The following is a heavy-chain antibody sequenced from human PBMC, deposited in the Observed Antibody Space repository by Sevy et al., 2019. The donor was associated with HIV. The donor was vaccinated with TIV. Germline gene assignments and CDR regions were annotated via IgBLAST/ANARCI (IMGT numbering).Heavy chain of an antibody. V-gene: IGHV3-74*01. CDR2: VNSDGSST. D-gene: IGHD6-13*01. Sequence: GGSLRLSCAASGFTFSSYWMHWVRQAPGKGLVWVSRVNSDGSSTSYADSEKGRFTISRDNAKNTLYLQMNSLRAEDTAVYYCARGAAAGTFDYWGQGTLVTVSS. CDR3: ARGAAAGTFDY. CDR1: GFTFSSYW. J-gene: IGHJ4*02.